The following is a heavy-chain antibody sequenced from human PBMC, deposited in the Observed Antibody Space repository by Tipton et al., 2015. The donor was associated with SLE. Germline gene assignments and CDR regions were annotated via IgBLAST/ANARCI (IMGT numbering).Heavy chain of an antibody. CDR3: ARDLKTTVTTFAFDI. Sequence: TLSLTCTVSGGSISSGGYYWSWIRPHPGKGLEWIGYIYYSGSTNYNPSLKSRVTISVDTSKNQFSLKLSSVTAADTAVYYCARDLKTTVTTFAFDIWGQGTMVTVSS. V-gene: IGHV4-61*08. D-gene: IGHD4-17*01. J-gene: IGHJ3*02. CDR1: GGSISSGGYY. CDR2: IYYSGST.